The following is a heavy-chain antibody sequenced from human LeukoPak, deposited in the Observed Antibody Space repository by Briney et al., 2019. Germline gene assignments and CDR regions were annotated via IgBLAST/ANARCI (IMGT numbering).Heavy chain of an antibody. CDR2: IKSKADGGTT. CDR1: GFTFSNSW. CDR3: TTSGARRFDN. J-gene: IGHJ4*02. V-gene: IGHV3-15*01. D-gene: IGHD1-26*01. Sequence: NPGGSLRLSCAASGFTFSNSWMSWVGQAPGKGLEWVGLIKSKADGGTTDYAAPVKGRFAISRDDSKNTLYLQMNSLKTEDTAVYYCTTSGARRFDNWGQGTLVTVSS.